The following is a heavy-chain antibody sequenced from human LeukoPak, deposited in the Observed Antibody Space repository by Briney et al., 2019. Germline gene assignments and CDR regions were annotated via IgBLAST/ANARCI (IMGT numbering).Heavy chain of an antibody. V-gene: IGHV4-34*01. Sequence: SETLSLTCAVYGGSFSGYYWSWIRQPPGKGLEWIGEINHSGSTNYSPSLKSRVTISVDTSKNQFSLKLSSVTAADTAVYYCARGLWFGELFFWGQGTLVTVSS. CDR1: GGSFSGYY. D-gene: IGHD3-10*01. CDR3: ARGLWFGELFF. CDR2: INHSGST. J-gene: IGHJ4*02.